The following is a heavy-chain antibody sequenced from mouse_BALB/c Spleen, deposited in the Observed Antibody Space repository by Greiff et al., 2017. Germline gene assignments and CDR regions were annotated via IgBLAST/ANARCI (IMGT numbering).Heavy chain of an antibody. CDR2: INSNGGST. J-gene: IGHJ2*01. CDR3: ARGLDY. D-gene: IGHD3-3*01. CDR1: GFTFSSYG. Sequence: EVKVVESGGGLVQPGGSLKLSCAASGFTFSSYGMSWVRQTPDKRLELVATINSNGGSTYYPDSVKGRFTISRDNAKNTLCLQMSSLKSEDTAMYYCARGLDYWGQGTTLTVSS. V-gene: IGHV5-6-3*01.